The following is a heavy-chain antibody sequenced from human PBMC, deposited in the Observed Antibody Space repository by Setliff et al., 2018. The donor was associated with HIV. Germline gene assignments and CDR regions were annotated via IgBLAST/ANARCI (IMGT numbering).Heavy chain of an antibody. CDR1: GFTFSSYW. Sequence: PGGSLRLSCAASGFTFSSYWMNWVRQAPGKGLEWVANIKQDGSEKDYVDSVKGRFTISRDNAKNSLYLQMNSLRAEDTAVYYCAREGRRWLQLTGVDYWGQGTLVTVSS. V-gene: IGHV3-7*03. CDR3: AREGRRWLQLTGVDY. CDR2: IKQDGSEK. J-gene: IGHJ4*02. D-gene: IGHD5-12*01.